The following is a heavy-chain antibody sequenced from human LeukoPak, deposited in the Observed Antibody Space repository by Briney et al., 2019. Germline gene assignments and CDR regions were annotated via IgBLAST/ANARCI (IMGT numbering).Heavy chain of an antibody. D-gene: IGHD2-15*01. CDR3: ARLVVVAATSYYYYGMDV. CDR1: GFTFSSYS. CDR2: ISSSSSYI. J-gene: IGHJ6*02. V-gene: IGHV3-21*01. Sequence: GGSLRLSCAASGFTFSSYSMNWVRQAPGKGLEWVSSISSSSSYIHYADSVKGRFTISRDNAKNSLYLQMNSLRAEDTAVYYCARLVVVAATSYYYYGMDVWGQGTTVTVS.